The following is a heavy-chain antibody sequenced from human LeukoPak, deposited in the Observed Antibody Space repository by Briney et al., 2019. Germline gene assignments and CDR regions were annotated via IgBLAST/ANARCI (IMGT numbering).Heavy chain of an antibody. D-gene: IGHD3-10*01. Sequence: GGSLRLSCAASGFTFSSYAMSWVRQAPGKGLEWVSAISGSGGSTYYADSVKGRFTISRDNSKNTLYLQMNSLRAEDTAVYYCAKLVDGSQNYYMDVWGKGTTVTVSS. CDR2: ISGSGGST. CDR3: AKLVDGSQNYYMDV. J-gene: IGHJ6*03. V-gene: IGHV3-23*01. CDR1: GFTFSSYA.